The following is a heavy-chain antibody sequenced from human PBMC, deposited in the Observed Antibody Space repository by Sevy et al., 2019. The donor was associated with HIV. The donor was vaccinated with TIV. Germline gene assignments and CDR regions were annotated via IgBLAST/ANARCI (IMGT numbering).Heavy chain of an antibody. D-gene: IGHD3-10*01. CDR1: GFTFSYYT. J-gene: IGHJ6*02. V-gene: IGHV3-21*06. CDR3: ARDRDYYGSGTFDA. Sequence: GGSLRLSCAASGFTFSYYTMNWVRQAPGKGLEWLSYISSGSSYISYTDSVKGRFTISRDNAKNSLYLQMNSLRPEDTAMYFCARDRDYYGSGTFDAWGQGTTVTVSS. CDR2: ISSGSSYI.